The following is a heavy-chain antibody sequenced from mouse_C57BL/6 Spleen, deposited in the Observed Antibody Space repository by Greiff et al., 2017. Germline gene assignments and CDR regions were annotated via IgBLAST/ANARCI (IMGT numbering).Heavy chain of an antibody. CDR1: GYAFSNYW. J-gene: IGHJ3*01. CDR2: IYPGDGDT. Sequence: QVQLQQSGAELVKPGASVKISCKASGYAFSNYWMNWVKQRPGKGLEWIGQIYPGDGDTNSNGKFKGKATLTADKSSSTAYMQRSTLTSVESAVDVCARAGECYGSSCADGGQGTLVTVSA. V-gene: IGHV1-80*01. D-gene: IGHD1-1*01. CDR3: ARAGECYGSSCAD.